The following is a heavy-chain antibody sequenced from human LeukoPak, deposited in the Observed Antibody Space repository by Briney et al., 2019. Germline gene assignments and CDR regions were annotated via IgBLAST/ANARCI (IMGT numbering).Heavy chain of an antibody. CDR1: GYTFTSYD. J-gene: IGHJ5*02. CDR2: MNPNSGNT. D-gene: IGHD2-15*01. V-gene: IGHV1-8*01. Sequence: ASVKVSCKASGYTFTSYDINWVRQAPGQGLEWMGWMNPNSGNTGYAQKFQGRVTMTRNTSISTAYMELSSLRSEDTAVYYCARAPTSLYCSGGSCYFNWFDPWGQGTLVTVSS. CDR3: ARAPTSLYCSGGSCYFNWFDP.